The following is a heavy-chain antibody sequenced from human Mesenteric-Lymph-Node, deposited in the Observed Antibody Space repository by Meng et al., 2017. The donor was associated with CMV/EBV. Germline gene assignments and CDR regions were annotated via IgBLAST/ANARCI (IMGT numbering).Heavy chain of an antibody. V-gene: IGHV3-74*01. CDR2: INSDGSST. CDR3: ARKDSSGYYYSDY. Sequence: GESLKISCAASGFTFSSYWMHWVRQAPGKGLVWVSRINSDGSSTSYADSVKGRFTISRDNAKNTLYLQMNSLRAEDTAVYYCARKDSSGYYYSDYWGQEMLVTVSS. CDR1: GFTFSSYW. J-gene: IGHJ4*02. D-gene: IGHD3-22*01.